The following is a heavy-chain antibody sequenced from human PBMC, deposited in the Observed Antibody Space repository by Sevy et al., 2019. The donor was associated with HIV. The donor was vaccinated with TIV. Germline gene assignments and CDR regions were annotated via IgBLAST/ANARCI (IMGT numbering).Heavy chain of an antibody. D-gene: IGHD6-19*01. J-gene: IGHJ5*02. V-gene: IGHV4-59*01. CDR1: TGYINNYY. CDR2: IYYRGNT. CDR3: ARAEYGHSRGWYSWLDA. Sequence: SETLSLTCTVSTGYINNYYWTWVRQSPGKGLDWIGYIYYRGNTKYNPSLESRVSMSIDTNKEQFSLTLTSVTGADSAIYYCARAEYGHSRGWYSWLDAWGQGILVTVSS.